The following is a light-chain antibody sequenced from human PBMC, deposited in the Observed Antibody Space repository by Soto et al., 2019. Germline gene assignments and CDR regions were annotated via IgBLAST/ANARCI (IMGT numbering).Light chain of an antibody. Sequence: DIQMTQSPSTLSAFMGDRVTITCRASQSISNWLAWYQQKPGKAPKLVIYDASTLESGVPSRFSGSGSGTAFTLTISSLQSDDFATYFCQQYNSYSPSWTFGQGTKVDIK. J-gene: IGKJ1*01. CDR2: DAS. CDR3: QQYNSYSPSWT. V-gene: IGKV1-5*01. CDR1: QSISNW.